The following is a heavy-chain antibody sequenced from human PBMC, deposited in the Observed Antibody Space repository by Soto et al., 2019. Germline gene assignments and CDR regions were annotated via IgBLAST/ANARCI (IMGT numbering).Heavy chain of an antibody. Sequence: QVQLVQSGAEVKKPGSSVKVSCKASGGTFSSYAISWVRQAPGQGLEWMGGIIPIFGTANYAQKFQGRVRNTADESTSTAYMELSSLRSEDTAVYYCASIQQWLAGSWYFDLWGRGTLVTVSS. CDR2: IIPIFGTA. J-gene: IGHJ2*01. CDR1: GGTFSSYA. CDR3: ASIQQWLAGSWYFDL. V-gene: IGHV1-69*12. D-gene: IGHD6-19*01.